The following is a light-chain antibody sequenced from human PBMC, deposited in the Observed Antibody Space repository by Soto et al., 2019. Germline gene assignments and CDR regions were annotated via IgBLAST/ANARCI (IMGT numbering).Light chain of an antibody. CDR2: EVS. V-gene: IGLV2-14*01. CDR3: SSSTSSTAYV. CDR1: SSDVGGYNY. Sequence: SALTQPASVSGSPGQSITISCTGTSSDVGGYNYVSWYQLHPGKAPKLMVYEVSNRPSGVSNRFSGSKSGNTASLTISGLQAEDEADYYCSSSTSSTAYVFGTGTKVTV. J-gene: IGLJ1*01.